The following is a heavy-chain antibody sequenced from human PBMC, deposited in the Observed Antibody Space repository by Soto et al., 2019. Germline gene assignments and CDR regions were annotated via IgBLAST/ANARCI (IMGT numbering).Heavy chain of an antibody. D-gene: IGHD3-10*01. CDR2: INSDGSTI. V-gene: IGHV3-74*01. J-gene: IGHJ3*01. Sequence: GGSLRLSCAASGFTFGPFWMHWVRQAPGKGLVRLSHINSDGSTIVYADSVKGRFTISRDNAKNKLYLQMNSLRVEDTAVYYCTRDRGYPDSFDLCGQGTMVTVSS. CDR3: TRDRGYPDSFDL. CDR1: GFTFGPFW.